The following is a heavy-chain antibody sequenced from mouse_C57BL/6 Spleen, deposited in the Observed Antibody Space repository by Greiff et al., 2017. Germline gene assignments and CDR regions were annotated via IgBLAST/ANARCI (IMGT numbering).Heavy chain of an antibody. Sequence: QVQLQQPGAELVRPGSSVKLSCKASGYTFTSYWMDWVKQRPGQGLEWIGNIYPSDSETHYNQKFKDKATLTVDKSSSTAYMQLSSLTSEDSAVYYCARKDSNLWFAYWGQGTLVTVSA. V-gene: IGHV1-61*01. CDR1: GYTFTSYW. J-gene: IGHJ3*01. CDR3: ARKDSNLWFAY. D-gene: IGHD2-5*01. CDR2: IYPSDSET.